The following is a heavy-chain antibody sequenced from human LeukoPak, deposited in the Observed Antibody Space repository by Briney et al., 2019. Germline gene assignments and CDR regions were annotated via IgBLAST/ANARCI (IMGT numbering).Heavy chain of an antibody. CDR2: ISYDESNK. CDR1: GFTFNSYG. D-gene: IGHD1-26*01. CDR3: AKHPGDFTGIVNYNYMDL. V-gene: IGHV3-30*18. Sequence: QSGGSLRLSCAASGFTFNSYGMHWVRQAPGKGLVWGAIISYDESNKYYADSVKGRFTISRDNSKNTLFLQMTSLRAEDTAVYYCAKHPGDFTGIVNYNYMDLWGKGTTVTVSS. J-gene: IGHJ6*03.